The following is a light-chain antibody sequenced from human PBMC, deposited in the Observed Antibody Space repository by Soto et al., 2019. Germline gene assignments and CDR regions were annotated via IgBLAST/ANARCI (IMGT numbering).Light chain of an antibody. CDR3: GTWDSSLIAL. V-gene: IGLV1-51*02. CDR2: ENS. CDR1: SSNIGSND. Sequence: VLTQPPSVSAAPGQKVTISCSGNSSNIGSNDVSWYQQLPGKAPKLLIYENSQRPSGIPDRFSGSKSGTSATLGITGLQTGDEADYHCGTWDSSLIALFGTGTKVTVL. J-gene: IGLJ1*01.